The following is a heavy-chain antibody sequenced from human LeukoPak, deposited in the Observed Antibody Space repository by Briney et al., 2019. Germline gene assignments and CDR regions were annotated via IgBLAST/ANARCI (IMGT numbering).Heavy chain of an antibody. Sequence: GGTLRLSCAASGCTFSSYGMHWVRQAPGKGLEWVAVISYDGSNKYYADSVKGRFTISRDNSKNTLYLQMNSLRAEDTAVYYCAKPLFQWALTPHDYWGQGTLVTVSS. D-gene: IGHD1-26*01. CDR2: ISYDGSNK. CDR1: GCTFSSYG. CDR3: AKPLFQWALTPHDY. V-gene: IGHV3-30*18. J-gene: IGHJ4*02.